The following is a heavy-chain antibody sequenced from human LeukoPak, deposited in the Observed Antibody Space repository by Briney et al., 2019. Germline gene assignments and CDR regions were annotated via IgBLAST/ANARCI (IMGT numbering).Heavy chain of an antibody. Sequence: SETLSLTCTVSGGSISSSSYYWGWIRQPPGKGLEWIGCIYYSGSTYYNPSLKSRVTISVDTSKNQFSLKVSSVTAADTAVYYCARRELLSTPDAFDIWGQGTMVTVSS. V-gene: IGHV4-39*01. D-gene: IGHD3-10*01. CDR2: IYYSGST. CDR3: ARRELLSTPDAFDI. J-gene: IGHJ3*02. CDR1: GGSISSSSYY.